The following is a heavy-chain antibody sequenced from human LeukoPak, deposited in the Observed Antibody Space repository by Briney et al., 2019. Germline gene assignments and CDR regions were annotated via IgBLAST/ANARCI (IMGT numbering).Heavy chain of an antibody. CDR3: ARVRLTIFGVVKGSTNWFDP. CDR2: INHSGST. Sequence: SETLSLTCAVYGGSFSGYYWSWIRQPPGKGLEWIGEINHSGSTNYNPSLKSRVTISVDTSKNQFSLKLSSVTAADTAVYYCARVRLTIFGVVKGSTNWFDPWGQGTLVTVSS. V-gene: IGHV4-34*01. J-gene: IGHJ5*02. D-gene: IGHD3-3*01. CDR1: GGSFSGYY.